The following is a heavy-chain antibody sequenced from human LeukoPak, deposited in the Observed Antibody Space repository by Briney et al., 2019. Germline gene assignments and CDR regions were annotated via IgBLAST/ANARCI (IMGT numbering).Heavy chain of an antibody. Sequence: GGSLRLSCAASGFTFSSYAMSWVRQAPGKGLEWVSAISGSGGSAYYADSVKGRFTISRDTSKNTLYLQMNSLRAEDTAVYYCAKDGILWFGELLGYFDYWGQGTLVTVSS. V-gene: IGHV3-23*01. CDR2: ISGSGGSA. CDR1: GFTFSSYA. CDR3: AKDGILWFGELLGYFDY. D-gene: IGHD3-10*01. J-gene: IGHJ4*02.